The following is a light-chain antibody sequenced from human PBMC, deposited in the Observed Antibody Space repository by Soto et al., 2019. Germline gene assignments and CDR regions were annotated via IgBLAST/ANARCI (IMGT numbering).Light chain of an antibody. CDR3: QQYGSSPPT. CDR1: QSVSSSY. V-gene: IGKV3-20*01. CDR2: GAS. Sequence: EIVLTQSQGTLSLSTGEGAPLSCRASQSVSSSYLAWYQQKPGQAPRLLIYGASSRATGIPDRFSGSGSGTDFTLTISRLEPEDFAVYYCQQYGSSPPTFGQGTKVDIK. J-gene: IGKJ1*01.